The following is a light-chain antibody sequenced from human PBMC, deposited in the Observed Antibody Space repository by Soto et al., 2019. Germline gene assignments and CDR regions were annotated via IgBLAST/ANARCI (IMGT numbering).Light chain of an antibody. CDR3: QQTSSFPLT. CDR2: AAS. CDR1: QGITSW. V-gene: IGKV1-12*01. J-gene: IGKJ4*01. Sequence: DIQITQSPSSVSASVGDSLTITCRASQGITSWIAWYQQKPGRAPKLLIYAASNLQSGVPSRFSGSGSGTDFTLTISSLQPEDFGTYYCQQTSSFPLTLGGGTKVEIK.